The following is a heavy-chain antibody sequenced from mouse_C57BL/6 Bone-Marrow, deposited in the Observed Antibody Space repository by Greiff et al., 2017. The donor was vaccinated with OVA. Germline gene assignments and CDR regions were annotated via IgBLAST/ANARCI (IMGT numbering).Heavy chain of an antibody. D-gene: IGHD1-1*01. V-gene: IGHV1-54*01. J-gene: IGHJ1*03. CDR3: ARSATTTTTVVAHWYFDV. Sequence: QVQLKQSGAELVRPGTSVKVSCKASGYAFTNYLIEWVKQRPGQGLEWIGVINPGSGGTNYNEKFKGKATLTADKSSSTAYMQLSSLTSEDSAVYFCARSATTTTTVVAHWYFDVWGTGTTVTVSS. CDR2: INPGSGGT. CDR1: GYAFTNYL.